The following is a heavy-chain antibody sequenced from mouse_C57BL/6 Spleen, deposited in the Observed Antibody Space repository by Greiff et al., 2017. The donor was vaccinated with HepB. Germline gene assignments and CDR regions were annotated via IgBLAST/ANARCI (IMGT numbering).Heavy chain of an antibody. J-gene: IGHJ4*01. V-gene: IGHV1-9*01. CDR3: ARWDRYYAMDY. CDR1: GYTFTGYW. CDR2: ILPGSGST. D-gene: IGHD2-14*01. Sequence: QVQLQQSGAELMKPGASVKLSCKATGYTFTGYWIEWVKQRPGHGLEWIGEILPGSGSTNYNEKFKGKATFTADTSSNTAYMQLSSLTTEESAIYYCARWDRYYAMDYWGQGTSVTVSS.